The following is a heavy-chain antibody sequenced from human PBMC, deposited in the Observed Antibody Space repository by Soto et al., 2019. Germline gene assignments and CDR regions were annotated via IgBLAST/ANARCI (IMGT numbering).Heavy chain of an antibody. D-gene: IGHD1-7*01. CDR3: ARSGYNWNSVGAQGIWFDP. Sequence: SETLSLTCTVSGGSISSGGYYWSWIRQHPGKGLEWIGYIYYSGSTYYNPSLKSRVTISVDTSKNQFSLKLSSVTAADTAVYYCARSGYNWNSVGAQGIWFDPWGQGTLGTVPQ. CDR1: GGSISSGGYY. V-gene: IGHV4-31*03. J-gene: IGHJ5*02. CDR2: IYYSGST.